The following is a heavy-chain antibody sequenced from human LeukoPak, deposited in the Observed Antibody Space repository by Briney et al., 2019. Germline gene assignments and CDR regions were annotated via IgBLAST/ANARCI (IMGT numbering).Heavy chain of an antibody. Sequence: TGGSLRLSCAASGFTFSSYGMHWVRQAPGKGLEWVAFIRYDGSNKYYADSVKGRFTISRDNSKNTLYLQMNSLRAEDTAVYYCAKAMTTEYYYYYYMDVWGEGTTVTVSS. CDR1: GFTFSSYG. CDR2: IRYDGSNK. D-gene: IGHD4-11*01. V-gene: IGHV3-30*02. CDR3: AKAMTTEYYYYYYMDV. J-gene: IGHJ6*03.